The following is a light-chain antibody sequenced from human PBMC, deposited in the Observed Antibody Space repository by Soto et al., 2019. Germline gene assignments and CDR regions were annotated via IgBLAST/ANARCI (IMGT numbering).Light chain of an antibody. Sequence: QSALTQPASVSGSPGQSITISCTGTSSDVGGYNYVSWYQQHPGKAPKLMIYDVSNRPSGVSNRFSGSKSGNTGSLTISWLQAEDEADYYCSSYTSSSTLVVFGGGTKLTVL. CDR1: SSDVGGYNY. CDR3: SSYTSSSTLVV. CDR2: DVS. J-gene: IGLJ3*02. V-gene: IGLV2-14*01.